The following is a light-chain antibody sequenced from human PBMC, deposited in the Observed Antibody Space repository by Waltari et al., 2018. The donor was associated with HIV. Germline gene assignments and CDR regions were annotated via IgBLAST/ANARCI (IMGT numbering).Light chain of an antibody. CDR1: SSNIGAGYD. V-gene: IGLV1-40*03. CDR2: LNT. CDR3: QSYDNSLSGSI. Sequence: QSFLAQPPSVSGAPGQRVTISCIGSSSNIGAGYDVHWYQHFPGVAPKLVVYLNTPRPSGVPDRFSGSKSGASASLVIAGLQAEDEADYYCQSYDNSLSGSIFGGGTKLTVL. J-gene: IGLJ2*01.